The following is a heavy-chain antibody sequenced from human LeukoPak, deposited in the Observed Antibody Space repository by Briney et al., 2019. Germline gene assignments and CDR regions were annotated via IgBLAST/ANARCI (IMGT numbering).Heavy chain of an antibody. CDR3: ARGGGYYAIDY. J-gene: IGHJ4*02. D-gene: IGHD1-26*01. CDR2: LYSDDTT. CDR1: GFIVNSNY. Sequence: GGSLRLSCAASGFIVNSNYMNWVRQAPGKGLEWVSVLYSDDTTYYADSVKGRFTISRGNSKNTLYLQMNNLRAEDTAVYYCARGGGYYAIDYWGQGTLVTVSS. V-gene: IGHV3-53*01.